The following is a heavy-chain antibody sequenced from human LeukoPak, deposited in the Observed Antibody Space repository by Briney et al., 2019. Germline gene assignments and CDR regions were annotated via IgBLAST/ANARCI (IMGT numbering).Heavy chain of an antibody. CDR3: ASTRISGYQIGEYFQH. D-gene: IGHD3-22*01. CDR2: IIPIFGTA. Sequence: SVKVSXKASGGTFSSYGISWVRQAPGQGLEWIGRIIPIFGTANYAQKFQGRVTITTEESTSTAYMELSSLRSEDTAVYYCASTRISGYQIGEYFQHWGQGTLVTVSS. V-gene: IGHV1-69*05. J-gene: IGHJ1*01. CDR1: GGTFSSYG.